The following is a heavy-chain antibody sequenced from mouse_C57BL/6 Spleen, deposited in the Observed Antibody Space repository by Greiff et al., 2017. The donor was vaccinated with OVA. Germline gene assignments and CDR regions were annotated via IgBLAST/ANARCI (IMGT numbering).Heavy chain of an antibody. D-gene: IGHD1-2*01. CDR2: INPSTGGT. J-gene: IGHJ4*01. CDR1: GYSFTGYY. V-gene: IGHV1-42*01. CDR3: ARSYDGGYYAMDY. Sequence: EVKLMESGPELVKPGASVKISCKASGYSFTGYYMNWVKQSPEKSLEWIGEINPSTGGTTYNQKFKAKATLTVDKSSSTAYMQLKSLTSEDSAVYYCARSYDGGYYAMDYWGQGTSVTVSS.